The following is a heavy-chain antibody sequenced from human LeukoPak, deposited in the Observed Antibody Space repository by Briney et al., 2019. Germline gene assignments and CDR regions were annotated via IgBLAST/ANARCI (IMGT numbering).Heavy chain of an antibody. CDR3: AKDQKSGVDTAMAS. J-gene: IGHJ4*02. CDR1: GFTFSSYA. V-gene: IGHV3-23*01. Sequence: GASLRLSCAASGFTFSSYAMSCVRQAPGKGLEWVSAISGSGGSTYYADSVKGRFTISRDNSKNTLYLQMNSLRAEDTAVYYCAKDQKSGVDTAMASWGQGTLVTVSS. D-gene: IGHD5-18*01. CDR2: ISGSGGST.